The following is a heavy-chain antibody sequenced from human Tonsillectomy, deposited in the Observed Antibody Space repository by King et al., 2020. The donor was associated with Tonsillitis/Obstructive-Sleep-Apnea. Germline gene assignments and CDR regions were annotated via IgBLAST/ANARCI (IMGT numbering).Heavy chain of an antibody. Sequence: VQLVESGGGLVQPGGSLRLSCAASGFTFSRYWMGWVRQAPGKGLEWVANIKEDGSEKHYVDSVEGRFTISRDNAKNSLHLQMNSLRAEATAVYYCASQYSTSTHYWGQGTLVTVSS. V-gene: IGHV3-7*02. CDR2: IKEDGSEK. D-gene: IGHD2/OR15-2a*01. J-gene: IGHJ4*02. CDR1: GFTFSRYW. CDR3: ASQYSTSTHY.